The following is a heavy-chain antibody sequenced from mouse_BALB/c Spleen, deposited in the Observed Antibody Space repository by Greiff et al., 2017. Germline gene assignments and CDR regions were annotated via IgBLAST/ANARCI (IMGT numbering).Heavy chain of an antibody. CDR3: ARDGVRLDN. J-gene: IGHJ2*01. D-gene: IGHD2-14*01. V-gene: IGHV7-3*02. Sequence: EVQVVESGGGLVQPGGSLRLSCATSGFTFTDYYMSWVRQPPGKALEWLGFIRNKANGYTTEYSASVKGRFTISRDNSQSILYLQMNTLRAEDSATYYCARDGVRLDNWGQGTTLTVSS. CDR1: GFTFTDYY. CDR2: IRNKANGYTT.